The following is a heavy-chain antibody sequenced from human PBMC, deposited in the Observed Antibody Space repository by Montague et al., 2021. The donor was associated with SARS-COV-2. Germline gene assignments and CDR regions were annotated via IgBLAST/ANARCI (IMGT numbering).Heavy chain of an antibody. J-gene: IGHJ4*02. D-gene: IGHD1-1*01. Sequence: SETLSLTCEVSGGSMSGYYWTWIRQSPGKGLEWIGYVLYTGSTKYNHSFKTRLSLLLVNHKNHFFLHLSSVTAADTAIYFCASSQNTCFIANCVNYFDVWGLGALVTVSS. V-gene: IGHV4-59*01. CDR3: ASSQNTCFIANCVNYFDV. CDR1: GGSMSGYY. CDR2: VLYTGST.